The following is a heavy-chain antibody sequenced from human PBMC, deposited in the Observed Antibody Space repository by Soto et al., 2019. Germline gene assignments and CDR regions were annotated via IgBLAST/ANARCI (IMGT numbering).Heavy chain of an antibody. CDR3: ARGHREVFDF. CDR1: GYTFSSYD. J-gene: IGHJ4*02. CDR2: LNPDIGET. Sequence: QLVQSGTEVKKSGASVKVSCKVFGYTFSSYDINWVRQAPGQGLEWMGWLNPDIGETGYAQKFQGRVTLTGNTSIRTAYMALNSLRSEDTAVYYCARGHREVFDFWGQGTLITVSS. V-gene: IGHV1-8*01.